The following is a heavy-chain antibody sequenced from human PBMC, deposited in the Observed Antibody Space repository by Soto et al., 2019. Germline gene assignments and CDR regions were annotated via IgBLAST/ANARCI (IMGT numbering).Heavy chain of an antibody. D-gene: IGHD3-3*01. J-gene: IGHJ4*02. Sequence: EVQLLGSGGGLVQPGGSLRLSCAASGFTLSSYAMSWVRQAPGKGLEWVSAVSGSGDITYYADSVKGRFTISRDNSKNTLYLQMNSLRAEDTAVYYCATERYDCWSGYSYYFDSWGQGTLVTVSS. V-gene: IGHV3-23*01. CDR3: ATERYDCWSGYSYYFDS. CDR1: GFTLSSYA. CDR2: VSGSGDIT.